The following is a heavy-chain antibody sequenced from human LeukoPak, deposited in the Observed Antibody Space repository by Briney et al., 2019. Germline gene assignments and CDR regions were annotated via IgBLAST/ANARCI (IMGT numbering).Heavy chain of an antibody. J-gene: IGHJ6*02. Sequence: GGSLRLSCAASGFTFSRYWLHWVRQTPGKGLVWVSRINGDGSNPNNADSVKGRFTISRDNAKNTLYLQMNSLRVEDTAVYYCARGSHYGMDVWGQGTTVTVSS. CDR3: ARGSHYGMDV. CDR2: INGDGSNP. V-gene: IGHV3-74*01. CDR1: GFTFSRYW.